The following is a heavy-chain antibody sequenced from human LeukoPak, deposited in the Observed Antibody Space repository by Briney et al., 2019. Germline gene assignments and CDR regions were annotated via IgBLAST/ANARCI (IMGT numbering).Heavy chain of an antibody. CDR2: ISGSGGST. D-gene: IGHD6-19*01. Sequence: PGGSLRLSCAASGFTFSSYGMSWVRQAPGKGLEWVSAISGSGGSTYYADSVKGRFTISRDNSKNTLYLQMNSLRAEDTAVYYCARGSSGWSWRYYYYYMDVWGKGTTVTISS. CDR3: ARGSSGWSWRYYYYYMDV. V-gene: IGHV3-23*01. CDR1: GFTFSSYG. J-gene: IGHJ6*03.